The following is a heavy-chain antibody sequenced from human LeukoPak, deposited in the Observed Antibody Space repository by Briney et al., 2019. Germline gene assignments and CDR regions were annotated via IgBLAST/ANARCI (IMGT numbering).Heavy chain of an antibody. Sequence: GGSLRLSCAASGFTFRSYAMSWVRQAPGKGLEWVSAISGSGGSTYYADSVKGRFTISRDNSKNTLYLQMNSLRAEDTAVYYCAKDPRSYSSGWNNWFDPWGQGTLVTVSS. CDR3: AKDPRSYSSGWNNWFDP. D-gene: IGHD6-19*01. J-gene: IGHJ5*02. V-gene: IGHV3-23*01. CDR2: ISGSGGST. CDR1: GFTFRSYA.